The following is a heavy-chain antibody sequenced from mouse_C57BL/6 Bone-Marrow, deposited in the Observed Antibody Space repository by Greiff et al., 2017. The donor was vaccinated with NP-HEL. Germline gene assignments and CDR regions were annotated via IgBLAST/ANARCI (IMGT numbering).Heavy chain of an antibody. CDR3: ARARYSNLAWFAY. Sequence: VQLQQPGAELVMPGASVKLSCKASGYTFTRYWMHWVKQRPGQGLEWIGEIDPSDSYTNYNQKFKGKSTLTVDKSSSTAYMQLSSLTSEDSAVYYCARARYSNLAWFAYWGQGTLVTVSA. CDR2: IDPSDSYT. CDR1: GYTFTRYW. V-gene: IGHV1-69*01. D-gene: IGHD2-5*01. J-gene: IGHJ3*01.